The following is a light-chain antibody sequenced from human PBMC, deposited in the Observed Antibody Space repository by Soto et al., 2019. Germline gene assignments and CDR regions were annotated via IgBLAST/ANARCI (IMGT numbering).Light chain of an antibody. CDR1: SSDVGGYNH. Sequence: QYALTQPASVSGSPGQSITISCTGTSSDVGGYNHVSWYQQHPGKAPKLMIHDVSDRPSGVSNRFSGSKSGNTASLTISGLQAEDEADYYCSSYTSGSTVVFGGGTKVTVL. CDR2: DVS. V-gene: IGLV2-14*01. CDR3: SSYTSGSTVV. J-gene: IGLJ2*01.